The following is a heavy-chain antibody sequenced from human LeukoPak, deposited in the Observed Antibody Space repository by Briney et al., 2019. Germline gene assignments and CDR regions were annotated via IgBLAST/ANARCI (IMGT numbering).Heavy chain of an antibody. CDR2: IKQDGSEK. CDR3: ARRAANYDFWSGYNV. CDR1: EFIFSTYW. V-gene: IGHV3-7*01. J-gene: IGHJ6*04. D-gene: IGHD3-3*01. Sequence: GGSLRLSCAASEFIFSTYWMSWVRQAPGKGLEWVASIKQDGSEKYYVDSVKGRFTISRDNAKNSVYLQMNSLRAEDTAMYYCARRAANYDFWSGYNVWGKGTTVTVSS.